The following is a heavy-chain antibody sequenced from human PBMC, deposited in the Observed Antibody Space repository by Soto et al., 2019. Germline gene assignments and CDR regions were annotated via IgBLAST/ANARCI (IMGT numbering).Heavy chain of an antibody. J-gene: IGHJ4*02. V-gene: IGHV1-2*02. CDR3: ARDDYGIYPY. Sequence: QVQLVQSGTEVKKPGASVKVSCKASGYTDTDYYIHWVRQAPGQGLEWMGWIDPKNGGTIYAQKFQDRVTMTRDTSISTAYTDLSRLTSDDTALYYCARDDYGIYPYWGQGTLVTVSS. D-gene: IGHD1-26*01. CDR2: IDPKNGGT. CDR1: GYTDTDYY.